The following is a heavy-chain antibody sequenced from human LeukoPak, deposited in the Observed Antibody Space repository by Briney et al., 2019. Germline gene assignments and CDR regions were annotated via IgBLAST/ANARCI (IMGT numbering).Heavy chain of an antibody. V-gene: IGHV3-11*06. CDR3: ARDRGPDVLRYFDWLFYG. D-gene: IGHD3-9*01. CDR1: GFTFSDYY. CDR2: ISSSSSYT. J-gene: IGHJ4*02. Sequence: GGSLRLSCAASGFTFSDYYMSWIRQAPGKGLERVSYISSSSSYTNYADSVKGRFTISRDNAKNSLYLQMNSLRAEDTAVYYCARDRGPDVLRYFDWLFYGWGQGTLVTVSS.